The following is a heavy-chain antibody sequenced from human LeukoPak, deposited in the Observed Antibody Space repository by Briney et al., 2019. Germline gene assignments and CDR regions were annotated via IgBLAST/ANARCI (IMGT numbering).Heavy chain of an antibody. J-gene: IGHJ6*02. D-gene: IGHD3-22*01. V-gene: IGHV1-24*01. CDR1: GYTFTSYY. CDR2: FDPEDGET. Sequence: GASVKVSCKASGYTFTSYYMHWVRQAPGKGLEWMGGFDPEDGETIYAQKFQGRVTMTEDTSTDTAYMELSSLRSEDTAVYYCATTHSSGYYYYYYYGMDVWGQGTTVTVSS. CDR3: ATTHSSGYYYYYYYGMDV.